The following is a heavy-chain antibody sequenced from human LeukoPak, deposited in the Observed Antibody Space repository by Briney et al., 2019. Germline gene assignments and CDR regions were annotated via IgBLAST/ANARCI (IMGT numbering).Heavy chain of an antibody. V-gene: IGHV3-30*18. CDR1: GFTFSSYG. Sequence: GGSLRLSCAASGFTFSSYGMHWVRQAPGKGLEWVAVIPYDGSNKYYADSVKGRFTISRDNSKNTLYLQMNSLRAEDTAVYYCAKAQGANSSGWYNCYFDYWGQGTLVTVSS. D-gene: IGHD6-19*01. CDR3: AKAQGANSSGWYNCYFDY. J-gene: IGHJ4*02. CDR2: IPYDGSNK.